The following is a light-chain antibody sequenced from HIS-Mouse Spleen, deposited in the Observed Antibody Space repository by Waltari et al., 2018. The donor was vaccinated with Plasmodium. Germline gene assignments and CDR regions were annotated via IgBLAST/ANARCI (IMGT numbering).Light chain of an antibody. CDR3: QQSYSTL. CDR2: AAS. Sequence: DIQMTQSPSSLSASVGDRVTITCRASQSISSYLNWYQQKPGKAPKLLIYAASSLQSGVPSRFSGSGSGTDFTLTISSLQPEDFATYYCQQSYSTLFGQETKLEIK. CDR1: QSISSY. J-gene: IGKJ2*01. V-gene: IGKV1-39*01.